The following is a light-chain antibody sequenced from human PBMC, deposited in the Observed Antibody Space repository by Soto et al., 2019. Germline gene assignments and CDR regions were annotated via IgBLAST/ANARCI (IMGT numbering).Light chain of an antibody. CDR3: QQLSRYPLT. Sequence: DIQLTQSPSVLSACVGDTVTITCRASQALSNYLAWYQQKPGKAPDLLIYSASTLQSGVPSRFSGSGSETEFSLTIRALQPEDFATYYCQQLSRYPLTFGGGTKADIK. V-gene: IGKV1-9*01. J-gene: IGKJ4*01. CDR1: QALSNY. CDR2: SAS.